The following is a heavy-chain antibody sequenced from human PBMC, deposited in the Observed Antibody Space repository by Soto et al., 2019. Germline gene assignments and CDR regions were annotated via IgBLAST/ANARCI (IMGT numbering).Heavy chain of an antibody. D-gene: IGHD2-2*01. CDR2: INSSGGST. V-gene: IGHV1-46*01. Sequence: ASVKVSCKASGYTFTSYYMHWVRQAPGQGLEWMGIINSSGGSTSYAQKFQGRVTMTRDTSTSTVYMELSSLRSEDTAVYYCAREHIVVVPAAMFYYYYGMDVWGQGTTVTVSS. CDR3: AREHIVVVPAAMFYYYYGMDV. J-gene: IGHJ6*02. CDR1: GYTFTSYY.